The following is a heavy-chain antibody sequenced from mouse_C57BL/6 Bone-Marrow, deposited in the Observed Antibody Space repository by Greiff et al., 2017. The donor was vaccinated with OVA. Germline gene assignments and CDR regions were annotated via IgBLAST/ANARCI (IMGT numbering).Heavy chain of an antibody. D-gene: IGHD1-1*01. V-gene: IGHV5-9-1*02. CDR1: GFTFSSYA. CDR3: TREPPYYYGSKNWYFDV. CDR2: ISSGGDYI. J-gene: IGHJ1*03. Sequence: EVHLVESGEGLVKPGGSLKLSCAASGFTFSSYAMSWVRQTPEKRLEWVAYISSGGDYIYYADTVKGRFTISRDNARNTLYLQMSSLKSEDTAMYYCTREPPYYYGSKNWYFDVWGTGTTVTVSS.